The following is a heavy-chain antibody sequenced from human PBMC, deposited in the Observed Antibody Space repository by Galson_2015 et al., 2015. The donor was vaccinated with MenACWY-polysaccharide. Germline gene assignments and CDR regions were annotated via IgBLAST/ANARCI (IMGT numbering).Heavy chain of an antibody. CDR3: ARVREQLLVGGPFDY. J-gene: IGHJ4*02. D-gene: IGHD6-19*01. Sequence: SLRLSCAASGFTFSSYWMHWVRHAPGKGLVWVSRINSDGKSTSYADSVKGRFTISRDNAKNTLYLQMNSLRGEDTAVYYCARVREQLLVGGPFDYWGQGTLVTVSS. CDR1: GFTFSSYW. V-gene: IGHV3-74*01. CDR2: INSDGKST.